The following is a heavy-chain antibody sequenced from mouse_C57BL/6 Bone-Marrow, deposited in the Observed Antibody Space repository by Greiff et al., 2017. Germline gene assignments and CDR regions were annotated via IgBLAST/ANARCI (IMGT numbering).Heavy chain of an antibody. CDR3: ARGDGYDAHWYFDV. CDR2: IYPRDGSP. Sequence: VQLQQSGPELVKPGASVKLSCKASGYTFTSYDINWVKQRPGQGLAWIGWIYPRDGSPKDNEKFKGKATLTVGTSSSTAYLELHSLTSEDAAVYFCARGDGYDAHWYFDVWGTGTTVTVSS. J-gene: IGHJ1*03. D-gene: IGHD2-2*01. CDR1: GYTFTSYD. V-gene: IGHV1-85*01.